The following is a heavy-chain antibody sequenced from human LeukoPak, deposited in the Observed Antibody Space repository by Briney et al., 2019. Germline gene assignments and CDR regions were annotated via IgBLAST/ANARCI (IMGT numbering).Heavy chain of an antibody. J-gene: IGHJ4*02. CDR3: AKDTTVVAGPFDY. D-gene: IGHD2-21*01. Sequence: PGGSLRLSCAASGFTFDDYAMHWVRQAPGKGLEWVSLISGDGGSTYYADSVKGRFTISRDNSKNTLYLQMNSLRAEDTAVYYCAKDTTVVAGPFDYWGQGTLVTVSS. CDR1: GFTFDDYA. CDR2: ISGDGGST. V-gene: IGHV3-43*02.